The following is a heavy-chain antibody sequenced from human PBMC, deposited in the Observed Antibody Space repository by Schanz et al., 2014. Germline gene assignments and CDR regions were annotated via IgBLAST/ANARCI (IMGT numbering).Heavy chain of an antibody. V-gene: IGHV3-66*01. CDR3: AKQIHYDILTVTRN. J-gene: IGHJ4*02. Sequence: EGQLAESGGGLVQPGGSLRLSCAVSGFTVSSNHMSWVRQVPGKGLEWVSCTNGDGTNAKYADSVKGRFTISRDISKNTLYLQMNSLRAEDTAVYYCAKQIHYDILTVTRNWGQGTLVTVSS. CDR2: TNGDGTNA. D-gene: IGHD3-9*01. CDR1: GFTVSSNH.